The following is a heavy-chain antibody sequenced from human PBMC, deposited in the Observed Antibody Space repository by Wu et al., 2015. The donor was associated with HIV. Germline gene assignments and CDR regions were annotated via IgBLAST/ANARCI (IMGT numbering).Heavy chain of an antibody. J-gene: IGHJ6*03. CDR1: GGTFSSYA. D-gene: IGHD1-14*01. Sequence: QVQLVQSGAEVKKPGSSVKVSCKASGGTFSSYAISWVRQAPGQGLEWMGGIIPIFGTANYAQKFQGRVTITADESTSTAYMELSSLRSEDTAVYYCARDSGNPPDYYYYYMDVWGKGDHGSPSP. CDR3: ARDSGNPPDYYYYYMDV. V-gene: IGHV1-69*12. CDR2: IIPIFGTA.